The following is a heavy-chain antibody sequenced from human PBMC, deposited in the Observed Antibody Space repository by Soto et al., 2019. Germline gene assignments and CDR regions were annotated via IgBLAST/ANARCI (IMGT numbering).Heavy chain of an antibody. Sequence: QVQLVQSGAEVKKPGSSVKVSCKASGGNFSSYAISWVRQAPGQGLEWMGGIIPIFGTANYAQKFQGRVTITADESTSTAYMELSSLRAEDTAVYYWARDHIAVVGYYYYGMYVWGQGTTVTVS. J-gene: IGHJ6*02. CDR3: ARDHIAVVGYYYYGMYV. D-gene: IGHD6-19*01. CDR2: IIPIFGTA. V-gene: IGHV1-69*01. CDR1: GGNFSSYA.